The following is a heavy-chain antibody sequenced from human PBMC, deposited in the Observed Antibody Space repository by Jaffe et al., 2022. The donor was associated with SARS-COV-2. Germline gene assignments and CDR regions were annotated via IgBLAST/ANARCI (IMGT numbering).Heavy chain of an antibody. D-gene: IGHD4-17*01. Sequence: QLQLQESGPGLVKPSETLSLTCTVSGGSISSSSYYWGWIRQPPGKGLEWIGSIYYSGSTYYNPSLKSRVTISVDTSKNQFSLKLSSVTAADTAVYYCARLPDDYGDYYFDYWGQGTLVTVSS. CDR1: GGSISSSSYY. V-gene: IGHV4-39*01. J-gene: IGHJ4*02. CDR2: IYYSGST. CDR3: ARLPDDYGDYYFDY.